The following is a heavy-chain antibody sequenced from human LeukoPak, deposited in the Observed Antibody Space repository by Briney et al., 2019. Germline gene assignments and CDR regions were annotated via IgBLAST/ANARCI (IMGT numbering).Heavy chain of an antibody. Sequence: GGSLRLSCAASGFTFSSYSMNWVRQAPGKGLEWVSSISSSSSYIYYADSVKGRFTISRDNAKSSLYLQMNSLRAEDTAVYYCARGPGATFGEFTNWGQGTLVTVSS. CDR1: GFTFSSYS. CDR3: ARGPGATFGEFTN. J-gene: IGHJ4*02. CDR2: ISSSSSYI. D-gene: IGHD3-3*01. V-gene: IGHV3-21*01.